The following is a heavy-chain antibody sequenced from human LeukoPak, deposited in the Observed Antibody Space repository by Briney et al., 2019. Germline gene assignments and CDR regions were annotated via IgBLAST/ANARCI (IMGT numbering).Heavy chain of an antibody. CDR2: IYSSGST. Sequence: SETLSLTCTVSGGSISGFYWSWIRQSPGKGLEWIGYIYSSGSTNYNPSLKSRVTISVDTSKNQFSLKVSSVTASETAVYYCERHTVGYGYFDYWGQGTLVTVSS. CDR1: GGSISGFY. J-gene: IGHJ4*02. CDR3: ERHTVGYGYFDY. D-gene: IGHD2-15*01. V-gene: IGHV4-59*08.